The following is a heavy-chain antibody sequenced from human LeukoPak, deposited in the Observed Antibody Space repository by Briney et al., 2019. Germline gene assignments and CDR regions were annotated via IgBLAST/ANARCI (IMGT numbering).Heavy chain of an antibody. J-gene: IGHJ5*02. D-gene: IGHD6-19*01. Sequence: SETLSLTCTVSGGSISSSSYYWGWIRQPPGKGLEWIGSIYYSGSTYYNPSLKSRVTISVDTSKNQFSLKLSSVTAADTAVYYCARPYTSSGWYNWFDPWGQGTLVTVSS. CDR1: GGSISSSSYY. CDR2: IYYSGST. V-gene: IGHV4-39*07. CDR3: ARPYTSSGWYNWFDP.